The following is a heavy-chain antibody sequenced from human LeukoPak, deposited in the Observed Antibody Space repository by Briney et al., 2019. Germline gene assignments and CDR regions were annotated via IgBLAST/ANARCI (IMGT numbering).Heavy chain of an antibody. J-gene: IGHJ6*02. Sequence: GASVKVSCKVSGDTLAEVSIHCVRQAGGEGLEWMGGFHVEEAETVNAQKFQGRVTMTEDTSTDTAYMELSGLTSEDTAVYYCATDLRLGAMDVWGQGTRVTVS. CDR2: FHVEEAET. V-gene: IGHV1-24*01. D-gene: IGHD3-16*01. CDR3: ATDLRLGAMDV. CDR1: GDTLAEVS.